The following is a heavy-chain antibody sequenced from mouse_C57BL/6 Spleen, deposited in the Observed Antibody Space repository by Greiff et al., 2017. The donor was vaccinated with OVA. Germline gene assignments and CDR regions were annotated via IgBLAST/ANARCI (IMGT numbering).Heavy chain of an antibody. CDR3: ARSSGSSPYYLDY. Sequence: QVQLQQPGAELVKPGASVKLSCKASGYTFTSYWMHWVKQRPGQGLEWIGMIHPNSGSTNYNEKFKSKATLTVDKSSSTAYMQRSSLTSEDSAVYYCARSSGSSPYYLDYWGQGTTLTVSS. V-gene: IGHV1-64*01. CDR1: GYTFTSYW. J-gene: IGHJ2*01. CDR2: IHPNSGST. D-gene: IGHD1-1*01.